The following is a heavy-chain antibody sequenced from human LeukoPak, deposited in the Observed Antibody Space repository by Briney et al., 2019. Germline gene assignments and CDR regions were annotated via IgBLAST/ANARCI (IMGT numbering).Heavy chain of an antibody. CDR3: AKDRLEGIAAAGTGAYYFDY. CDR1: GFTFSSYG. Sequence: PGGSLRLSCAASGFTFSSYGMHWVRQAPGKGLEWVAFIRYDGSNKYYADSVKGRFTISRDNSKNTLYLQMNSLRAGDTAVYYCAKDRLEGIAAAGTGAYYFDYWGQGTLVTVSS. J-gene: IGHJ4*02. D-gene: IGHD6-13*01. V-gene: IGHV3-30*02. CDR2: IRYDGSNK.